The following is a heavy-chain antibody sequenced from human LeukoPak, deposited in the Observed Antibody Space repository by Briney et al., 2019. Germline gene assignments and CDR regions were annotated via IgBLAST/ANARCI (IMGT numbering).Heavy chain of an antibody. D-gene: IGHD2-2*01. CDR2: ISGSGGST. CDR1: GFTFSSYA. CDR3: AKRRSAAADYSLDY. J-gene: IGHJ4*02. Sequence: GGSQRLSCAASGFTFSSYAMSWVRQAPGKGLEWVSAISGSGGSTYYADSVKGRFTISRDNSKNTLYLQMNSLRAEDTAVYYCAKRRSAAADYSLDYWGQGTLVTVSS. V-gene: IGHV3-23*01.